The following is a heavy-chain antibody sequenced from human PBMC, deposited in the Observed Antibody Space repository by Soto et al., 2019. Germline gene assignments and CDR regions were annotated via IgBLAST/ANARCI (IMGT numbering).Heavy chain of an antibody. J-gene: IGHJ4*02. D-gene: IGHD4-4*01. CDR2: IYWDDDK. Sequence: QITLKESGPTLVKPTQTLTLTCTFSGFSLSTSGVGVGWIRQPPGTALEWLALIYWDDDKRYSPSLKSRLTITKDTSKNQVVLTRTNMDLVDTAAYYCAHVRANYDPYSCDCWGQGTLVTVSS. CDR3: AHVRANYDPYSCDC. V-gene: IGHV2-5*02. CDR1: GFSLSTSGVG.